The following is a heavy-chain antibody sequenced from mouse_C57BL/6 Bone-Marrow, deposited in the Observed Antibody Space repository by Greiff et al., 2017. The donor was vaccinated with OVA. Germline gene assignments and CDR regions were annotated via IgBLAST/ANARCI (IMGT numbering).Heavy chain of an antibody. D-gene: IGHD1-1*01. J-gene: IGHJ1*03. CDR2: IDPSDSYT. Sequence: QVQLQQPGAELVMPGASVKLSCKASGYTFTSYWMHWVKQRPGQGLEWIGEIDPSDSYTNYNQKFKGKSTLTVDKSSSPAYMQLSSLTSEDSAVYYCSFTTVVATRWYFDVWGTGTTVTVSS. CDR3: SFTTVVATRWYFDV. V-gene: IGHV1-69*01. CDR1: GYTFTSYW.